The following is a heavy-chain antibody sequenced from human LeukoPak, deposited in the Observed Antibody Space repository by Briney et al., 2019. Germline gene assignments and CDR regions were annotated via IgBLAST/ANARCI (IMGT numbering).Heavy chain of an antibody. D-gene: IGHD5-24*01. CDR3: ASNRDGYYDGTDY. Sequence: PSETLSLTCTVSGGSISSSSYYWGWIRQPPGKGLEWIGSIYYSGSTYYNPSLKSRVTISVDTSKNQFSLKLSSVTAADTAVYYCASNRDGYYDGTDYWGQGTLVTVSS. CDR1: GGSISSSSYY. CDR2: IYYSGST. V-gene: IGHV4-39*01. J-gene: IGHJ4*02.